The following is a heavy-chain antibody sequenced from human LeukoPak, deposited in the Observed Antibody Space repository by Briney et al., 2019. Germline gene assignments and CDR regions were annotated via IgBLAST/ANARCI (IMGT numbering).Heavy chain of an antibody. J-gene: IGHJ3*02. CDR3: ARHVVLSYYDSSGYYYDAFDI. V-gene: IGHV5-51*01. D-gene: IGHD3-22*01. Sequence: KSGESLKISCKGSGYSFTSYWIGWVRQMPGKGLEWMGIIYPGDSDTRYSPSFQGQVTISADKSISTAYLQWSSLKASDTAMYYCARHVVLSYYDSSGYYYDAFDIWGQGTMVTVSS. CDR2: IYPGDSDT. CDR1: GYSFTSYW.